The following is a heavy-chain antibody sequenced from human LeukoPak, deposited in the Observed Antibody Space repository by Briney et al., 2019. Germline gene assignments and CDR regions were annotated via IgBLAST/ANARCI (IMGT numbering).Heavy chain of an antibody. CDR2: INHSGST. CDR1: GGSFSGYY. D-gene: IGHD3-16*01. CDR3: ARGVPAMITFGGVVIDY. J-gene: IGHJ4*02. Sequence: SETLSLTCAVYGGSFSGYYWSWIRQPPAKGREWIGEINHSGSTNYNPSLKSRVTISVDTSKNQFSLKLSSVTAADSAVCCCARGVPAMITFGGVVIDYWGQGTLVTVSS. V-gene: IGHV4-34*01.